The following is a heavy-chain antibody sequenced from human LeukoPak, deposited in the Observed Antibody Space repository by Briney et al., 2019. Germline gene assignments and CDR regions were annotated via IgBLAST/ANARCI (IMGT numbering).Heavy chain of an antibody. Sequence: SETLSLTCTVSGYSISIGYYWGWFRQPPGNGLEWIGSIYHSGSTYYNPPLKSRVTISVDTSKNHFSLKLSSVTAADTAVYYCERDPSIWAENWFDPWGQGTLVTVSS. CDR2: IYHSGST. V-gene: IGHV4-38-2*02. D-gene: IGHD2-21*01. CDR1: GYSISIGYY. CDR3: ERDPSIWAENWFDP. J-gene: IGHJ5*02.